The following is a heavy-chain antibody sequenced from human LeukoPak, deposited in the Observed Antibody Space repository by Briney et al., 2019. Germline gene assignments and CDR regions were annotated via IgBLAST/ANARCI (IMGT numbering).Heavy chain of an antibody. Sequence: PSETLSLTCTVSGGSISSSSYYWGWIRQPPGKGLEWIGSIYYSGSTYYNPSLKSRVTISVDTSKNQFSLKLSSVTAADTAVYYCARHRPKYSGGWYYFDYWGQGTLVTVSS. CDR1: GGSISSSSYY. CDR3: ARHRPKYSGGWYYFDY. D-gene: IGHD6-19*01. V-gene: IGHV4-39*01. J-gene: IGHJ4*02. CDR2: IYYSGST.